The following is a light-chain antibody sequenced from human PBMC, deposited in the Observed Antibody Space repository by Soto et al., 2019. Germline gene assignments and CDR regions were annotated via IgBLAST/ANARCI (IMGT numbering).Light chain of an antibody. Sequence: DIQMTQSPSTLSASVGDRVTITCRASQSISSWLAWYQQKPGKAPKLLIYKASSLESGVPSRFSGSGSGTEFTLTISTLQPDDLATYYCQQYNIYSPAFGPGTQVDIK. V-gene: IGKV1-5*03. J-gene: IGKJ3*01. CDR3: QQYNIYSPA. CDR1: QSISSW. CDR2: KAS.